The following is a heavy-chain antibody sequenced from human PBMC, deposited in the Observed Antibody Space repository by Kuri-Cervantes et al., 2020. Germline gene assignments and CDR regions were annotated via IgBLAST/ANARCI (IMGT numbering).Heavy chain of an antibody. CDR2: ISSSSSTI. CDR3: ASTYYDSSGYSYFDY. V-gene: IGHV3-48*02. D-gene: IGHD3-22*01. J-gene: IGHJ4*02. CDR1: GFTFSNAW. Sequence: GESLKISCAASGFTFSNAWMSWVRQAPGKGLEWVSYISSSSSTIYYADSVKGRFTISRDNAKNSLYLQMNSLRDEDTAVYYCASTYYDSSGYSYFDYWGQGTLVTVSS.